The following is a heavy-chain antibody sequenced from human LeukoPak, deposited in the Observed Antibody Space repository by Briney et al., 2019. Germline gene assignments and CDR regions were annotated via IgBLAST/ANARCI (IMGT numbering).Heavy chain of an antibody. CDR2: ISTYNGNT. CDR3: ARDPTTQTFDY. V-gene: IGHV1-18*01. D-gene: IGHD4-11*01. CDR1: GYTFTIYG. Sequence: ASVTVSCKASGYTFTIYGISWVRQAPGQGREWMGWISTYNGNTNYAQKLQGRVTMTTDTSTTTAYMELRSLTSDDTAVYYCARDPTTQTFDYWGQGTLVTVSS. J-gene: IGHJ4*02.